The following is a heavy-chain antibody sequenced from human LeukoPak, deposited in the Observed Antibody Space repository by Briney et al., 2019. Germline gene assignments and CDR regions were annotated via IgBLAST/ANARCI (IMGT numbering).Heavy chain of an antibody. CDR1: GGSISSYY. V-gene: IGHV4-4*07. CDR3: ARDRTLHSSSYYYYYYMDV. Sequence: SETLSLTCTVSGGSISSYYWSWIRQPAGKGLEWIGRIYTSGSTNYNPSLKSRVTISVDKSKNQFSLKLSSVTAADTAVYYCARDRTLHSSSYYYYYYMDVWGKGTTVTVS. J-gene: IGHJ6*03. CDR2: IYTSGST. D-gene: IGHD6-6*01.